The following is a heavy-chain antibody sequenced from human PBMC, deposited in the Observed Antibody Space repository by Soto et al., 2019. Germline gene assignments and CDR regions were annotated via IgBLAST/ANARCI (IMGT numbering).Heavy chain of an antibody. CDR2: ISGSGATI. J-gene: IGHJ6*02. Sequence: GGSLRLSCEATGFSFAYYTMSWVRQAAGKGLEWVSVISGSGATIYYADSVKGRFTISRDNFKSTLYLQMNSLRADDTAGYYCADPVPAATHYDNYDMDVWGHGT. D-gene: IGHD2-2*01. CDR1: GFSFAYYT. V-gene: IGHV3-23*01. CDR3: ADPVPAATHYDNYDMDV.